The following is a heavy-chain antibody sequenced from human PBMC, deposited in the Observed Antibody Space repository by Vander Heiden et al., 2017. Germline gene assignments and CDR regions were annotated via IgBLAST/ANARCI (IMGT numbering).Heavy chain of an antibody. V-gene: IGHV1-46*01. CDR3: ASDMESSGWYSMSY. CDR1: GYTFTSYY. CDR2: INPSGGST. J-gene: IGHJ4*02. D-gene: IGHD6-19*01. Sequence: VPLVQSGAEVKKPGASVTVSCTASGYTFTSYYLHWVRQAPGHGLEWMGIINPSGGSTSYAQKFQGRVTMTRDTSTSTVYMELSSLRSEDTAVYYCASDMESSGWYSMSYCGQGTLVTVSS.